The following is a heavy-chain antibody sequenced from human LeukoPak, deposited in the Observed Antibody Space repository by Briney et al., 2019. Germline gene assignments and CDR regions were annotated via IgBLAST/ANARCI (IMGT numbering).Heavy chain of an antibody. CDR3: AREAPWTYYYYGMDV. J-gene: IGHJ6*02. CDR2: INSDGSST. CDR1: GFTFDDYA. Sequence: GGSLRLSCAASGFTFDDYAMHWVRQAPGKGLVWVSRINSDGSSTSYADSVKGRFTISRDNAKNTLYLQMNSLRAEDTAVYYCAREAPWTYYYYGMDVWGQGTTVTVSS. D-gene: IGHD3/OR15-3a*01. V-gene: IGHV3-74*01.